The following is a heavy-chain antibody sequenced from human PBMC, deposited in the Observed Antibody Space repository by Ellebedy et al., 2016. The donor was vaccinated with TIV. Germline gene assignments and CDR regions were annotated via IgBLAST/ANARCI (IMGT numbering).Heavy chain of an antibody. CDR2: VFHSGST. V-gene: IGHV4-59*12. Sequence: MPGGSLRLSCTVSGGSISRDSWSWIRQPPGSGLEWLGYVFHSGSTIYNPSLRSRVNISLDKTQKEVPLNLTSVTAADTAVYFCARSSISVFGVTDVFDIWGQGTVVTVSS. J-gene: IGHJ3*02. CDR3: ARSSISVFGVTDVFDI. D-gene: IGHD3-3*01. CDR1: GGSISRDS.